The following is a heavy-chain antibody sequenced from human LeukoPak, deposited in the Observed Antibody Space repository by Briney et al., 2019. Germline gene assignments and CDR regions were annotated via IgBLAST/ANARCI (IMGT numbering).Heavy chain of an antibody. CDR3: ARDTPYYYDSSGYYYEG. CDR1: GFTFSSYS. Sequence: GGSLRLSCAASGFTFSSYSMNWVRQAPGKGLEWVSYISSSSSTIYYADSVKGRFTISRDNAKNSLYLQTNSLRDEDTAVYYCARDTPYYYDSSGYYYEGWGQGTLVTVSS. CDR2: ISSSSSTI. D-gene: IGHD3-22*01. V-gene: IGHV3-48*02. J-gene: IGHJ4*02.